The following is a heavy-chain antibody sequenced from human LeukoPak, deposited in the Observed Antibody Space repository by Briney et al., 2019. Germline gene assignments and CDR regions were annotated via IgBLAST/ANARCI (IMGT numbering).Heavy chain of an antibody. V-gene: IGHV4-59*01. J-gene: IGHJ4*02. D-gene: IGHD3-10*01. CDR3: ARGDYGSGSYSKPYFDY. CDR1: GGSISSYY. Sequence: SETLSLTCTVSGGSISSYYWSWIRQPPGKGLEWIGYIYYSGSTNYNPSLKSRVTISVDTSKNQFSLKLSSVTAADTAVYYCARGDYGSGSYSKPYFDYWGQGTLVTVSS. CDR2: IYYSGST.